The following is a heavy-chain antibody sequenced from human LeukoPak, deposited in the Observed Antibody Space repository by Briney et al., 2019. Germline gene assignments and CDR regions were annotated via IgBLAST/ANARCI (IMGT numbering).Heavy chain of an antibody. J-gene: IGHJ5*02. CDR2: INPSGGST. Sequence: ASVKVSCKASGGTFSSYYMHWVRQAPGQGLEWMGIINPSGGSTSYAQKFQGRVTMTRDTSTSTVYMELSSLRSEDTAVYCCAGRYVDTAMVNQWGFDPWGQGTLVTVSS. CDR1: GGTFSSYY. V-gene: IGHV1-46*01. CDR3: AGRYVDTAMVNQWGFDP. D-gene: IGHD5-18*01.